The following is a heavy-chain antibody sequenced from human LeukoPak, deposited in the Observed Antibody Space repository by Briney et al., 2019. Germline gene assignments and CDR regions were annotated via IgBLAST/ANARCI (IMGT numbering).Heavy chain of an antibody. V-gene: IGHV4-59*01. CDR2: IYYSGST. J-gene: IGHJ6*03. D-gene: IGHD1-26*01. Sequence: SETLSLTCAVYGGSFSGYYWSWIRQRPGKGLEWIGYIYYSGSTNYNPSLKSRVTISVDTSKNQFSLKLSSVTAADTAVYYCARLRGRPPPNENYYYYYMDVWGKGTTVTVSS. CDR1: GGSFSGYY. CDR3: ARLRGRPPPNENYYYYYMDV.